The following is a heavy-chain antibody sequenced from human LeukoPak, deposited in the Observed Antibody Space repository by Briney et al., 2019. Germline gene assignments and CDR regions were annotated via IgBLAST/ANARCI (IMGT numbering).Heavy chain of an antibody. Sequence: PGGSLRLSCVASGFTFGDYDMSWVRQAPGKGLEWVGLIRSKPYGATTEYAASVKGRYNISRDDSKSIAYLQMNSLKTEDTAVYYCTRDDSILRGFQLCYYGMDVWGKGTTVTVSS. CDR2: IRSKPYGATT. J-gene: IGHJ6*04. CDR3: TRDDSILRGFQLCYYGMDV. D-gene: IGHD3-10*01. CDR1: GFTFGDYD. V-gene: IGHV3-49*04.